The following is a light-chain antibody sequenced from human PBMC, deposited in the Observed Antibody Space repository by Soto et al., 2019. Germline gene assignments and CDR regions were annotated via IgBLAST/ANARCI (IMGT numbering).Light chain of an antibody. V-gene: IGKV3-20*01. CDR1: QSINNIY. CDR2: GVS. Sequence: EIVLTQSPATLSLSPGERATLSCRASQSINNIYFAWYQQKPGQAPRLLIYGVSSRATGIPDRFSGSGSGTDFTLTISRLEPEDFAVYYCEQYGSSPRTFGQGTKVEIK. J-gene: IGKJ1*01. CDR3: EQYGSSPRT.